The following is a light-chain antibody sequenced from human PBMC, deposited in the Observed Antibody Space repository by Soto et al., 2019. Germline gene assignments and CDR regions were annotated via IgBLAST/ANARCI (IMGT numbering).Light chain of an antibody. Sequence: DIQMTQSPSTLSGSVGDRVTITCRASQSISDWLAWYQQKPGKAPKLLIYKASTLKSGVPSRFSGSGSGTEFNLTISSLQSEDFGVYYCQQYDNWPRATFGGGTKVDIK. V-gene: IGKV1-5*03. CDR1: QSISDW. CDR3: QQYDNWPRAT. CDR2: KAS. J-gene: IGKJ4*01.